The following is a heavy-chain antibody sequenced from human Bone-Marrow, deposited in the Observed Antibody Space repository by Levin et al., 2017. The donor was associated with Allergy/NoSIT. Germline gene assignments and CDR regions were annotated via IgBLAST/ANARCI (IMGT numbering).Heavy chain of an antibody. J-gene: IGHJ4*01. V-gene: IGHV3-23*01. CDR2: ISGSGDST. CDR1: GFTFSNYA. CDR3: AKFDSAGGGVCFYY. D-gene: IGHD3-16*01. Sequence: GESLKISCAASGFTFSNYAMNWVRQAPGKGLEWVSTISGSGDSTNYADSVKGRVTISRDNSKNTLCLQMNSLRAEDTAVYYCAKFDSAGGGVCFYYWGNGTLDTVAA.